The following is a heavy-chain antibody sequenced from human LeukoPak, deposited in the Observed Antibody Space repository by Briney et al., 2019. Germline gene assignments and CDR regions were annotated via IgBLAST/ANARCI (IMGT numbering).Heavy chain of an antibody. CDR2: ISYSGST. CDR3: ARDFGSSGRYGAFDY. V-gene: IGHV4-59*01. Sequence: SEALSLTCTVSGGSISSYFWSWIRQPPGKGVEWIGYISYSGSTSYNPSLKSRVTISVDTSKNQFSLKLTSITAADTAVYYCARDFGSSGRYGAFDYWGQGTLVTVSS. CDR1: GGSISSYF. J-gene: IGHJ4*02. D-gene: IGHD6-19*01.